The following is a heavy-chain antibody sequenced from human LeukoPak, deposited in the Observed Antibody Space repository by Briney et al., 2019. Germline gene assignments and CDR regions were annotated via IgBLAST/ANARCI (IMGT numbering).Heavy chain of an antibody. CDR2: ISYDGSNK. D-gene: IGHD1-26*01. CDR3: ARDPSTLIVGALFDY. J-gene: IGHJ4*02. CDR1: GFTFSSCA. Sequence: PGGSLRLSCAASGFTFSSCAMHWVRQAPGKGLEWVAVISYDGSNKYYADSVKGRFTISRDNSKNTLYLQMNSLRAEDTAVYYCARDPSTLIVGALFDYWGQGTLVTVSS. V-gene: IGHV3-30-3*01.